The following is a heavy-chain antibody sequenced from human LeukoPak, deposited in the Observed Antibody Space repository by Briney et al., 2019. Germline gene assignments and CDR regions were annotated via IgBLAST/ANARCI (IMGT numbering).Heavy chain of an antibody. CDR1: GGSISGDTYY. CDR2: IYSGGTT. D-gene: IGHD6-13*01. Sequence: SETLSLTCTVSGGSISGDTYYWGWIRQPPGKGLEWIGTIYSGGTTYYNPSLKSRVIMSVDASKNQISLRLTSASATDTAMYYYARPTGSKGWFGTWGQGTLVTVSS. J-gene: IGHJ5*01. V-gene: IGHV4-39*01. CDR3: ARPTGSKGWFGT.